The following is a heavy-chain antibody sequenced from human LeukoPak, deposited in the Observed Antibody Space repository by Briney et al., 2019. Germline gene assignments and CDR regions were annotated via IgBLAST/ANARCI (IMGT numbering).Heavy chain of an antibody. CDR3: AKVGDDYGDYGEDY. D-gene: IGHD4-17*01. V-gene: IGHV3-30*04. CDR1: GFIFSGFA. CDR2: TLYDGRIK. Sequence: PGGSLRLSCAASGFIFSGFAMFWVRQAPGRGLECVAVTLYDGRIKYYADSVKGRFTISRDNSKNTLYLQMNSLRAEDTAVYYCAKVGDDYGDYGEDYWGQGTLVTVSS. J-gene: IGHJ4*02.